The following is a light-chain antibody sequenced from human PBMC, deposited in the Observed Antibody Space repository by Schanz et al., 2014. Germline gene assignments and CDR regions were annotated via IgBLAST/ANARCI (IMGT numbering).Light chain of an antibody. Sequence: QSALTQPASVSGSPGQSITISCTGTSSDIGSYNYVSWYQQYPGEAPKLIIYDVTYRPSGVSHRFSGSKSGNTASLTISGLLAEDEADYYCSSYAGSNKGVFGGGTKLTVL. CDR3: SSYAGSNKGV. V-gene: IGLV2-14*01. CDR1: SSDIGSYNY. CDR2: DVT. J-gene: IGLJ2*01.